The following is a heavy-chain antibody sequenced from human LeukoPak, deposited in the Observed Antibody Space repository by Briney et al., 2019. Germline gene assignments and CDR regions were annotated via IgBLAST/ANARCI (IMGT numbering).Heavy chain of an antibody. CDR2: IRYDGSNQ. CDR3: ARGYGESHFDY. D-gene: IGHD5-18*01. CDR1: GLTFRSYG. V-gene: IGHV3-30*02. Sequence: GGSLRLSCAASGLTFRSYGMHLVRQTPGKGLEWVSFIRYDGSNQYYADSVKGRFTISRDNSKNTLYLQMNSLRPEDTAVYFCARGYGESHFDYWGQGTLVTVSS. J-gene: IGHJ4*02.